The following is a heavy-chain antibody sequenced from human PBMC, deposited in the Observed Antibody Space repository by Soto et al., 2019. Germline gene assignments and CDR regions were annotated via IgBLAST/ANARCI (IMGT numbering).Heavy chain of an antibody. CDR1: GFTSSSYV. CDR3: ARGDPYYGMDV. J-gene: IGHJ6*02. Sequence: QVQLVESGGGVVQPGRSLRLSCVASGFTSSSYVMHWVRQAPGKGQEWVAVISYDGGNKHYADSVKGRFTISRDNSKNTLYLQMNSLRGEDTAVYSCARGDPYYGMDVWGQGTTVTVSS. V-gene: IGHV3-30*04. CDR2: ISYDGGNK.